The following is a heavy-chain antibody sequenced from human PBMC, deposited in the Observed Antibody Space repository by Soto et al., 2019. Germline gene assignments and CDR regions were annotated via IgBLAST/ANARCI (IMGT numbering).Heavy chain of an antibody. CDR3: AKVPDYDSSGFYYFDY. CDR1: GVTFSSYA. D-gene: IGHD3-22*01. CDR2: ISGSGGST. J-gene: IGHJ4*02. Sequence: GGSLRLSCAASGVTFSSYAMSWVRQAPGKGLEWVSAISGSGGSTYYADSVKGRFTISRDNSKNTLYLQMNSLRAEDTAVYYCAKVPDYDSSGFYYFDYWGQGTLVTVPQ. V-gene: IGHV3-23*01.